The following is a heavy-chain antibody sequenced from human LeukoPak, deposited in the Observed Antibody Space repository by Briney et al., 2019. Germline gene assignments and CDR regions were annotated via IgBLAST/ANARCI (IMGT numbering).Heavy chain of an antibody. CDR1: GFTFDDYA. CDR2: ISWNSGSI. CDR3: AKAWTTVTTGAFDI. Sequence: GGSLRLSCAASGFTFDDYAMHRVRQAPGKGLEWVSGISWNSGSIGYADSVKGRFTISRDNAKNSLYLQMNSLRAEDTALYYCAKAWTTVTTGAFDIWGQGTMVTVSS. V-gene: IGHV3-9*01. J-gene: IGHJ3*02. D-gene: IGHD4-17*01.